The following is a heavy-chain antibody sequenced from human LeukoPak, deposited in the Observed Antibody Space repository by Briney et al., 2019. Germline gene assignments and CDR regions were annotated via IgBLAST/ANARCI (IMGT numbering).Heavy chain of an antibody. J-gene: IGHJ4*02. CDR3: AKEKITFGGVIGVYFDY. D-gene: IGHD3-16*01. V-gene: IGHV3-21*04. CDR2: ITGSSSYI. CDR1: GFTFSSYA. Sequence: GGSLRLSCAASGFTFSSYAMSWVRQAPGKGLEWVSSITGSSSYIYYADSVKGRFAISRDNSKNTLYLQMNSLRAEDTAVYYCAKEKITFGGVIGVYFDYWGQGTLVTVSS.